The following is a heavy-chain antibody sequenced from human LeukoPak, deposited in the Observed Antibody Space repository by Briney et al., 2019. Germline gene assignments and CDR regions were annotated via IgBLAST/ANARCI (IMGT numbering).Heavy chain of an antibody. CDR2: IYHTGST. Sequence: SETLSLTCTVSGGSISSTIHYWGWIRQPPGKGLEWIGTIYHTGSTYYNPSLKSRATISVDTSKNQFSLKLSSVPATDTAVYYCARQGTDYDILTGYARAFDIWGQGTMVTVSS. D-gene: IGHD3-9*01. CDR1: GGSISSTIHY. J-gene: IGHJ3*02. V-gene: IGHV4-39*01. CDR3: ARQGTDYDILTGYARAFDI.